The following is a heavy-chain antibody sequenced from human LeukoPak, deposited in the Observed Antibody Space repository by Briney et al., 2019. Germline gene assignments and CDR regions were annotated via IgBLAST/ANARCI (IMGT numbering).Heavy chain of an antibody. V-gene: IGHV4-39*01. CDR2: IYYSGST. Sequence: SETPSLTCTVSSGSISSSSYYWGWIRQPPGKGLEWIGSIYYSGSTYYNPSLKSRVTISVDTSKNQFSLKLSSVTAADTAVYYCARLVATSPRFDYWGQGTLVTVSS. D-gene: IGHD5-12*01. CDR1: SGSISSSSYY. CDR3: ARLVATSPRFDY. J-gene: IGHJ4*02.